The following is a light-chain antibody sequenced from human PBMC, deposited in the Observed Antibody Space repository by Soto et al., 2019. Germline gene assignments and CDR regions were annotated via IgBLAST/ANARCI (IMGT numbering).Light chain of an antibody. Sequence: EIVMTQSPVTLSVSPGERATLSCRASQSVSSNLAWYQQKPGQAPRLLIYGASTRATSIPARFGGSGSGTEFTLTISSVQSEDFAVYYCQHYHTWPYTFGQGTKLEIK. CDR3: QHYHTWPYT. J-gene: IGKJ2*01. CDR1: QSVSSN. V-gene: IGKV3-15*01. CDR2: GAS.